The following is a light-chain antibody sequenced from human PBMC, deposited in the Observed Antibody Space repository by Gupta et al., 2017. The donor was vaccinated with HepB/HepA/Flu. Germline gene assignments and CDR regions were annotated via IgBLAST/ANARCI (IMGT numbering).Light chain of an antibody. CDR2: DVS. CDR1: SSDVGGYNY. CDR3: SSDTNSSTRV. Sequence: QSDLTQPASVSGSPVQSINISCTGTSSDVGGYNYVSCYQQHPGKAPKLMIYDVSKRPSGVSNRFSGSKAGNTASLTISGLQAEDEANYYCSSDTNSSTRVFGTGTKVTVL. V-gene: IGLV2-14*03. J-gene: IGLJ1*01.